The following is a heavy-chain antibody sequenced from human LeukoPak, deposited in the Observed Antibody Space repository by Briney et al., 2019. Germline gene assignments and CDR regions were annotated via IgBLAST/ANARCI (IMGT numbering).Heavy chain of an antibody. CDR1: GYTFTGYY. Sequence: ASVKVSCKASGYTFTGYYMHWVRQAPGQGLEWMGWINPNSGGTNYAQKFQGRVTMTRDTSISTAYMELSRLRSDDTAVYYCARDRPAYDFWSGYYYYYYMDVWGKGTTVTISS. CDR3: ARDRPAYDFWSGYYYYYYMDV. V-gene: IGHV1-2*02. J-gene: IGHJ6*03. D-gene: IGHD3-3*01. CDR2: INPNSGGT.